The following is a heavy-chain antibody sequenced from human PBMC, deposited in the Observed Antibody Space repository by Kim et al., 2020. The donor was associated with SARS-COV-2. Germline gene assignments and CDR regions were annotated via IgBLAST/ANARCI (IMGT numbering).Heavy chain of an antibody. Sequence: SETLSLTCAVYGGSFSGYYWSWIRQPPGKGLEWIGEINHSGSTNYNPSLKSRVTISVDTSKNQFSLKLSSVTAADTAVYYCASSRYYDKKFDYWGQGTLVTVSS. CDR3: ASSRYYDKKFDY. J-gene: IGHJ4*02. V-gene: IGHV4-34*01. CDR2: INHSGST. CDR1: GGSFSGYY. D-gene: IGHD3-22*01.